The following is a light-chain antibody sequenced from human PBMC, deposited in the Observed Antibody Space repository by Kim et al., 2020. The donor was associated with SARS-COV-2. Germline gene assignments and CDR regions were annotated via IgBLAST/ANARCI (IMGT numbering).Light chain of an antibody. V-gene: IGLV2-14*03. J-gene: IGLJ3*02. CDR2: DVS. CDR3: SSYTSTKSRV. CDR1: SRDIGASNS. Sequence: GQSLTVSCTGTSRDIGASNSVSWYQQHPGRAPKLIISDVSHRPAGVSDRFSGSKSGNTASLTISGLQAEDEADYYCSSYTSTKSRVFGGGTQLTVL.